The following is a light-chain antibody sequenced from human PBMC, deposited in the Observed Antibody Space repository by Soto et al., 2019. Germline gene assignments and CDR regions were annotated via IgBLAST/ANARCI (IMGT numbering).Light chain of an antibody. CDR2: AAS. CDR1: QDINTY. Sequence: DIQLTQSPSFLSASVGDRVAITCRARQDINTYLAWYQQKPGKAPKLLIYAASTLQSAAPSRFSGGGSGTEFTLTISRLQPEDFGTYYCQQLSVYPRTFGQGTKV. J-gene: IGKJ1*01. CDR3: QQLSVYPRT. V-gene: IGKV1-9*01.